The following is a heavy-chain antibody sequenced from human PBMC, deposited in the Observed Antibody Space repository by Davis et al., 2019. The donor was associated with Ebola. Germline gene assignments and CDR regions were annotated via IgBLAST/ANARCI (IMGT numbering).Heavy chain of an antibody. D-gene: IGHD6-13*01. V-gene: IGHV1-2*02. J-gene: IGHJ4*02. CDR1: GYTFTGYY. Sequence: ASVKVSCKASGYTFTGYYMHWVRQAPGQGLEWMGWINPNSGGTNYAQKFQGRVTMTRDTSISTAYMELSRLRSDETAVYYCARDHSSSWYGVGFDYWGQGTLVTVSS. CDR3: ARDHSSSWYGVGFDY. CDR2: INPNSGGT.